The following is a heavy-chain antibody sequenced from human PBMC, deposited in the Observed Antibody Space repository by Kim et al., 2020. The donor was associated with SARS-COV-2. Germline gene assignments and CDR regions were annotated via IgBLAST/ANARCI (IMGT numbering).Heavy chain of an antibody. CDR1: GGSISSSTYY. J-gene: IGHJ3*02. D-gene: IGHD3-3*01. CDR2: IYYSGSI. Sequence: SETLSLTCTVSGGSISSSTYYWGWIRQPPGKGLEWIGNIYYSGSIYYNPSLKSRVTISVDTSKNQFSLKLSYVTAADTAVYYCARREWAQGAFDIWGQGTMVTVSS. CDR3: ARREWAQGAFDI. V-gene: IGHV4-39*01.